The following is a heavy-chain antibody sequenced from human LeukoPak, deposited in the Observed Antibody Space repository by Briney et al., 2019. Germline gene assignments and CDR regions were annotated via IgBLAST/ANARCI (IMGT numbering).Heavy chain of an antibody. D-gene: IGHD1-26*01. CDR1: GHSFTGYY. CDR2: INPNSGGT. J-gene: IGHJ5*02. Sequence: ASAKVSCKASGHSFTGYYIHWVRQAPGQGLEWMGRINPNSGGTDYAQKFQGRVIMTRDTSITTAYMELSRLTSDDTAMYYCARVQSGVTFDPWGQGTLVTVSS. CDR3: ARVQSGVTFDP. V-gene: IGHV1-2*06.